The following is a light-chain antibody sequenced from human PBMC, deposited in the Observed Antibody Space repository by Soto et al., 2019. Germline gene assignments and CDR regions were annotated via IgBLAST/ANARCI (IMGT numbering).Light chain of an antibody. Sequence: SYELTQPPSVSVAPGQTARITCEGNNIGSKSVHWYQQRPGQAPVMVVYEDSDRPSGIPERFSGSKSGNTASLTISGLQTEDEADYYCSSYTTTSTWVFGGGTKLTVL. CDR2: EDS. CDR1: NIGSKS. CDR3: SSYTTTSTWV. J-gene: IGLJ3*02. V-gene: IGLV3-21*02.